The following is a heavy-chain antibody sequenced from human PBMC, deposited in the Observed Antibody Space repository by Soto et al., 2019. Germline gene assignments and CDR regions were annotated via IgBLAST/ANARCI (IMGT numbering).Heavy chain of an antibody. CDR2: ISWNSGSI. Sequence: SLKISCAASGFTFDDYAMHWVRQAPGKGLEWVSGISWNSGSIGYADSVKGRFTISRDNAKNSLYLQMNSLRAEDTALYYCAKDKGYLTGYYNYMDVWGKGTTVTVSS. D-gene: IGHD3-9*01. J-gene: IGHJ6*03. CDR1: GFTFDDYA. V-gene: IGHV3-9*01. CDR3: AKDKGYLTGYYNYMDV.